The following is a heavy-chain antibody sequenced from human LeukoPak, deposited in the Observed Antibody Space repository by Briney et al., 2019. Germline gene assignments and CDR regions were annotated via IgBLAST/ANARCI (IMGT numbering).Heavy chain of an antibody. CDR1: GFTFSSYA. D-gene: IGHD3-22*01. CDR3: ARGPLPWYYYDSSGYYPFDY. J-gene: IGHJ4*02. Sequence: GRSLRLSCAASGFTFSSYAMHWVRQAPGKGLEWVAVISYDGSNKYYADSVKGRFTISRDNSKNTLYLQMNSLRDEDTAVYYCARGPLPWYYYDSSGYYPFDYWGQGTLVTVSS. CDR2: ISYDGSNK. V-gene: IGHV3-30-3*01.